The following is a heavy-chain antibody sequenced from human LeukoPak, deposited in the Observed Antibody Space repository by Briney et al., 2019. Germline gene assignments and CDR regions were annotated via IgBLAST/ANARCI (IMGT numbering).Heavy chain of an antibody. CDR1: GYTFTGYY. V-gene: IGHV1-2*06. CDR2: INPNSGGT. J-gene: IGHJ4*02. CDR3: ASSLPHEYFDWLNVFDY. D-gene: IGHD3-9*01. Sequence: ASVKVSCKASGYTFTGYYMHWVRQAPGQGLEWMGRINPNSGGTNYAQKFQGRVTMTRDTSISTAYMELSRLRSEDTAVYYCASSLPHEYFDWLNVFDYWGQGTLVTVSS.